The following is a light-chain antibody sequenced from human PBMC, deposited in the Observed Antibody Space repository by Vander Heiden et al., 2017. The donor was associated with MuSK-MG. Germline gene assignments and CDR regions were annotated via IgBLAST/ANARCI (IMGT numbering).Light chain of an antibody. CDR1: QSVNTF. V-gene: IGKV1-39*01. CDR2: SSS. J-gene: IGKJ2*01. Sequence: DIQMTQSPSSLSASVGDRVAITCRASQSVNTFLNCYQKNPGKAPKLLIYSSSSFQSGVLSRFSGSGSATAFTLTIIRLLPADFATSYCRQSYSTAYTFGQGTKLDIK. CDR3: RQSYSTAYT.